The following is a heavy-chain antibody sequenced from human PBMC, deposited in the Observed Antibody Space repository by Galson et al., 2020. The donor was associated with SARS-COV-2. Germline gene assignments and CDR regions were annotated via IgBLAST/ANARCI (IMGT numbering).Heavy chain of an antibody. CDR3: AKDLDRITIFGVVIGD. Sequence: GGSLRLSCAASGFTFSSYGMHWVRQAPGKGLEWVAFIRYDGSNKYYADSVKGRFTISRDNSKNTLYLQMNSLRAEDTAVYYCAKDLDRITIFGVVIGDWGQGTLVTVSS. V-gene: IGHV3-30*02. CDR1: GFTFSSYG. D-gene: IGHD3-3*01. CDR2: IRYDGSNK. J-gene: IGHJ4*02.